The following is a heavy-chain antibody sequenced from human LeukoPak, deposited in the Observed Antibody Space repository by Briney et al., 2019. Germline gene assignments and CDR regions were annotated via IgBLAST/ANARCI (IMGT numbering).Heavy chain of an antibody. CDR2: ITYDGMSG. Sequence: GESLRLSCVGSGFTPTGCGMHWVRQAPGKGLEWMGVITYDGMSGYYGDSVKGRFTISRDISKNTVYLQMSSLRSEDTALYYCVKEQASGYYRVADYWGQGTLVIVSS. J-gene: IGHJ4*02. CDR1: GFTPTGCG. D-gene: IGHD5-12*01. V-gene: IGHV3-30*18. CDR3: VKEQASGYYRVADY.